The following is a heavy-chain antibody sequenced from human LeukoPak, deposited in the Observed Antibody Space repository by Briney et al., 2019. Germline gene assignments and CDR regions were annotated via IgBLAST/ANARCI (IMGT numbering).Heavy chain of an antibody. CDR3: ARQRSNRSAGYPVDD. CDR1: GYTFTAYY. J-gene: IGHJ4*02. V-gene: IGHV1-2*02. CDR2: MNPNSGGT. Sequence: ASVKVSCKTSGYTFTAYYIHWLRQAPGQGLGWMGWMNPNSGGTKYAQSVQGRVTLTRDTSMSTAYLEMSSLTSDDTAVYYCARQRSNRSAGYPVDDWGQGTLVTAYS. D-gene: IGHD6-19*01.